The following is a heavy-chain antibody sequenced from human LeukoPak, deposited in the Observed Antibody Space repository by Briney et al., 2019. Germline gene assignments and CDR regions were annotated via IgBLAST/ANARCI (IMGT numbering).Heavy chain of an antibody. Sequence: GGSLRLSCAASGFTFSGYGIHWVRQAPGKGLEWVAVISYDGVKKYYADSVKGRFTISRDNSKNTLYLQMNSLRAEDTAVYYCAKDPPYYDFWSGFTPYYYYGMDVWGQGTTVTVSS. CDR2: ISYDGVKK. V-gene: IGHV3-30*18. CDR3: AKDPPYYDFWSGFTPYYYYGMDV. CDR1: GFTFSGYG. J-gene: IGHJ6*02. D-gene: IGHD3-3*01.